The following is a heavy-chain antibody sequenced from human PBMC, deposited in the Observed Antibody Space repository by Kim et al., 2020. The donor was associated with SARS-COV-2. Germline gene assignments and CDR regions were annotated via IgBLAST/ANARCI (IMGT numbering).Heavy chain of an antibody. J-gene: IGHJ6*02. D-gene: IGHD3-22*01. V-gene: IGHV3-11*05. Sequence: GGSLRLSCAASGFTFSDYYMSWIRQAPGKGLEWVSYISSSSSYTNYADSVKGRFTISRDNAKNSLYLQMNSLRAEDTAVYYCARDHSTYYYDSSGYYRVLTPEYYYYGMDVWGQGTTVTVSS. CDR1: GFTFSDYY. CDR3: ARDHSTYYYDSSGYYRVLTPEYYYYGMDV. CDR2: ISSSSSYT.